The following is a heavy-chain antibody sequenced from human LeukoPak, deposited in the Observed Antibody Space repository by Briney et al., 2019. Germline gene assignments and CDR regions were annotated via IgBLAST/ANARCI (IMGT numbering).Heavy chain of an antibody. Sequence: PGGSLRLSCAAFGFTFSSYAMSWVRQAPGKGLDWVSVISGSGDTTYYADSVKGRFTISRDNSKNTLYLQMNSLRAEDTAVYYCAKTFYYGSSGYCNFDYWGQGTLVTVSS. CDR3: AKTFYYGSSGYCNFDY. J-gene: IGHJ4*02. V-gene: IGHV3-23*01. CDR1: GFTFSSYA. CDR2: ISGSGDTT. D-gene: IGHD3-22*01.